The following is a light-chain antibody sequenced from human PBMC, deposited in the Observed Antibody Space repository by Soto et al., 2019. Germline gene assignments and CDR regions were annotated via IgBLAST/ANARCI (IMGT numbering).Light chain of an antibody. CDR1: CSSIGTNT. J-gene: IGLJ2*01. Sequence: QSVLTQPPSASGTPGQRVTISCSGSCSSIGTNTVNWYRQLPGTAPKLLSYGNNQRPSGVPDRFSGSKSGTSASLGISGLQSEDEADYYCAAWDGSLNNVLFGGGTKLTVL. V-gene: IGLV1-44*01. CDR2: GNN. CDR3: AAWDGSLNNVL.